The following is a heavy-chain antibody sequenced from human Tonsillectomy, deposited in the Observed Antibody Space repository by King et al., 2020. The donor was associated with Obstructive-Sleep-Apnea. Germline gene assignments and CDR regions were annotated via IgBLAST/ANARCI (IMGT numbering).Heavy chain of an antibody. V-gene: IGHV1-18*04. CDR1: GYTFTNYG. J-gene: IGHJ5*02. CDR3: ARAPPFDPNWFDP. Sequence: VQLVQSGAEVKKPGASVKVYCNASGYTFTNYGISGVRQAPGQGLEWMGWISAYNGNTNHAQKFQGRVTMTTDKSTSTAYTELMSLRSDDTAVYYCARAPPFDPNWFDPWGQGTLVTVSS. CDR2: ISAYNGNT.